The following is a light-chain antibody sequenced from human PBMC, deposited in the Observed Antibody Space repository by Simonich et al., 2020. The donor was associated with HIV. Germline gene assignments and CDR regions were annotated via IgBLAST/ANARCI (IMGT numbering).Light chain of an antibody. CDR1: KSISTS. V-gene: IGKV1-39*01. Sequence: DIQMTQSPSSLSASVRTRITIPCLASKSISTSLNWYQQKPGKAPNLLIYASSSLQSGVPSRCSGIGSGTDFILTISSLQPEDFATYYCQQSFSTPFTFGPGTKVDIK. CDR2: ASS. J-gene: IGKJ3*01. CDR3: QQSFSTPFT.